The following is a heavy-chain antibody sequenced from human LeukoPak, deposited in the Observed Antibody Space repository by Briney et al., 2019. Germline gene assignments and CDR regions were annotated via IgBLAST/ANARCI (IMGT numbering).Heavy chain of an antibody. CDR1: GYTFTSYG. Sequence: ASVKVSCKASGYTFTSYGISWVRQAPGQGLEWMGWISAYNGNTNYAQKLHGRVTMTTDTSTSTAYMELRSLRSDDTAVYYCARSEDYGGPFDPWGQGTLVTVSS. V-gene: IGHV1-18*01. CDR3: ARSEDYGGPFDP. J-gene: IGHJ5*02. CDR2: ISAYNGNT. D-gene: IGHD4-17*01.